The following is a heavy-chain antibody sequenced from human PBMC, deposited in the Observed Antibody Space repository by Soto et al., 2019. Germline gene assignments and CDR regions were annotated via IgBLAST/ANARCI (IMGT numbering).Heavy chain of an antibody. CDR1: GFTFSSYS. V-gene: IGHV3-21*01. CDR3: ASHPRDSSGYWYYFDY. CDR2: ISSSSSYI. Sequence: GGSMRLSXAASGFTFSSYSMNWVRQAPGKGLEWVSSISSSSSYIYYADSVKGRFTISRDNAKNSLYLQMNSLRAEDTAVYYCASHPRDSSGYWYYFDYWGQGTLVTVSS. D-gene: IGHD3-22*01. J-gene: IGHJ4*02.